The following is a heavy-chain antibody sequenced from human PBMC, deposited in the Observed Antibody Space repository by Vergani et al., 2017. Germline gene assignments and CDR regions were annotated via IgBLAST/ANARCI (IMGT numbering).Heavy chain of an antibody. D-gene: IGHD2-2*01. CDR1: GFTFSSYA. CDR2: ISGSGGST. Sequence: EVQLLESGGGLVQPGGSLRLSCAASGFTFSSYAMSWVRQAPGKGLEWVSGISGSGGSTYYADSVKGRFTISRDNSKNTLYLQMNSLRAEDTAVYYCAKLYCSSTSCYPHNWFDPWGQGTLVTVSS. J-gene: IGHJ5*02. CDR3: AKLYCSSTSCYPHNWFDP. V-gene: IGHV3-23*01.